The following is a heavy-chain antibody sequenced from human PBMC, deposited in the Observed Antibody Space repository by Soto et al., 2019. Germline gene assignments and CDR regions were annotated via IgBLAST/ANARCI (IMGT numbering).Heavy chain of an antibody. CDR3: ARAPYSSHWNQPWQTPRRPGNYGMDV. Sequence: PSETLSLTCAVYGGSFSGYYWSWIRQPPGKGLEWIGEINHRGDTNYSPSLKSRVTISVDTSKNQVSLNLTSVTAADTSVYFCARAPYSSHWNQPWQTPRRPGNYGMDVWGQGTTVTVS. V-gene: IGHV4-34*01. CDR2: INHRGDT. D-gene: IGHD1-1*01. J-gene: IGHJ6*02. CDR1: GGSFSGYY.